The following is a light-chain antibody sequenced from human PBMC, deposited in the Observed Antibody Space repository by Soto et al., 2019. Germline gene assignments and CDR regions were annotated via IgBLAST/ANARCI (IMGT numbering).Light chain of an antibody. CDR3: QQYGSSPQT. Sequence: DIVLTQSPGTLSFSPGERSTLSCRSSRSLTGGYLAWYQQKPGQAPRLLIYGASSRATGIPDRFSGSGSGTDFTLTISRLEPEDFAVYYCQQYGSSPQTFGQGTKVDIK. CDR1: RSLTGGY. J-gene: IGKJ1*01. V-gene: IGKV3-20*01. CDR2: GAS.